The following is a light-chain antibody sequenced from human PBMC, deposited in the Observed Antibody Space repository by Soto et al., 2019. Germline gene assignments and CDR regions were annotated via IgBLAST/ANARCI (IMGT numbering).Light chain of an antibody. CDR3: QQYNHYWT. Sequence: DIQMTQSPSTLSASVGDRVIITCRASQSISSWLAWYQQKPGKAPKLLIYQVSSLESGVPSRFSGSGSGTEFTLTISSLQPDDFATYYCQQYNHYWTFGQGTKVDIK. CDR2: QVS. J-gene: IGKJ1*01. CDR1: QSISSW. V-gene: IGKV1-5*03.